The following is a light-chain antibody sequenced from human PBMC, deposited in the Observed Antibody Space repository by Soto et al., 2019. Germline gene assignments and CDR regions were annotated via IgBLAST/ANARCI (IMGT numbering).Light chain of an antibody. V-gene: IGLV3-21*02. J-gene: IGLJ2*01. CDR3: QVWDGLSDHVI. CDR2: DDS. Sequence: SYELTQPPSVSVAPGQTARITCGGNNIESKSVHWYQQRPGQAPVLVVHDDSDRTSGIPERISGANSGNTATLTISRVEAGDEAEYYCQVWDGLSDHVIFGGGTQLTVL. CDR1: NIESKS.